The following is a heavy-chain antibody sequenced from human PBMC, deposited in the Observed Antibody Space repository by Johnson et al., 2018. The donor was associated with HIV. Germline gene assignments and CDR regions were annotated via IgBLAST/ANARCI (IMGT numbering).Heavy chain of an antibody. V-gene: IGHV3-30-3*01. CDR1: GFTFSSYA. J-gene: IGHJ3*02. CDR3: ARDSLAHDAFDI. Sequence: QVQLVESGGGVVQPGRSLRLSCAASGFTFSSYAMHWVRQAPGKGLEWVAVISYDGSNKYYADSVKGRFTISRDNSKNTLYLQMNSLRAEDTAVYYCARDSLAHDAFDIWGQVTMVTVSS. CDR2: ISYDGSNK.